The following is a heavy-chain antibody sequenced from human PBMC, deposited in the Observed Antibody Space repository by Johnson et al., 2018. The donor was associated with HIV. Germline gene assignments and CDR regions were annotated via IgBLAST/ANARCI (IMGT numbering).Heavy chain of an antibody. CDR1: GFTFSSYG. Sequence: VQLVESGGGVVQPGRSLRLSCAASGFTFSSYGMHWVRQAPGKGLEWVAFIRYDGSNKYYADSVKGRFTISRDNAKSTLSLQMNGLRGEDTAVYYCARASTTVTTGDDAFDIWGQGTMVTVSS. CDR3: ARASTTVTTGDDAFDI. D-gene: IGHD4-17*01. J-gene: IGHJ3*02. CDR2: IRYDGSNK. V-gene: IGHV3-33*01.